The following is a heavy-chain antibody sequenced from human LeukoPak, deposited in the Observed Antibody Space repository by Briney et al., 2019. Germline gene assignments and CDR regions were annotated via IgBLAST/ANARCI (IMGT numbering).Heavy chain of an antibody. D-gene: IGHD2-21*02. V-gene: IGHV3-48*03. CDR2: ISSSGRTI. J-gene: IGHJ6*03. Sequence: GGSLRLSCAASGFPFSSYEMNWVRQAPGKGLEWVSYISSSGRTIYYADSVKGRFTISRDNAKNSLFLQMNSLRAEDTAVYYCARGGGTYDDWYSYYMDVWGKGTRVTISS. CDR1: GFPFSSYE. CDR3: ARGGGTYDDWYSYYMDV.